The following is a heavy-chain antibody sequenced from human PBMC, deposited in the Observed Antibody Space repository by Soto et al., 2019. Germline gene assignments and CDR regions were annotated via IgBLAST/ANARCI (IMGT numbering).Heavy chain of an antibody. D-gene: IGHD6-13*01. CDR2: IYYSGST. Sequence: QVQLQESGPGLVKPSQTLSLTCTVSGGSISSGGYYWSWIRQHPGKGLEWIGHIYYSGSTYYNPSPQSRFTTAVDSSKNQFCRKLSSVTSAATAVYYCARGASSWKSSYCCGLYVWGQGTTVTVSS. J-gene: IGHJ6*02. CDR1: GGSISSGGYY. V-gene: IGHV4-31*03. CDR3: ARGASSWKSSYCCGLYV.